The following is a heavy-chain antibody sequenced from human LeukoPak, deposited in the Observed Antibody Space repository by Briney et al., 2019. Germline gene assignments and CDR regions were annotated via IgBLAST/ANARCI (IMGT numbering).Heavy chain of an antibody. CDR1: GYTFTSYD. D-gene: IGHD6-19*01. CDR3: ARFSGVAVHYYYGMDV. Sequence: ASVKVSCKASGYTFTSYDMNWVRQAPAQGLEWVGCMSAYSGNTNYAHKLQGRVTITTDTSTNTAYMELRGLSADDTPVYDCARFSGVAVHYYYGMDVWGQGTTVTVSS. V-gene: IGHV1-18*01. CDR2: MSAYSGNT. J-gene: IGHJ6*01.